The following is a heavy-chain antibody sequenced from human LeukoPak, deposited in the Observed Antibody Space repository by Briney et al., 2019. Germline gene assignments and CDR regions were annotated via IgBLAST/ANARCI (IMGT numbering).Heavy chain of an antibody. CDR3: ARDSNYSPFYYYYYYMDV. V-gene: IGHV1-8*02. D-gene: IGHD4-11*01. CDR2: INPNSGNT. CDR1: GYTFTGYY. J-gene: IGHJ6*03. Sequence: ASVKVSCKASGYTFTGYYMHWVRQAPGQGLEWMGWINPNSGNTGYAQKFQGRVTMTRNTSISTAYMELSSLRSEDTAVYYCARDSNYSPFYYYYYYMDVWGKGTTVTVSS.